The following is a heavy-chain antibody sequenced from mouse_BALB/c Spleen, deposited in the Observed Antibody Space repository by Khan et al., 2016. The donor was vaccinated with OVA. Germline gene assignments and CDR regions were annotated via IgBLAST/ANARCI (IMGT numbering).Heavy chain of an antibody. CDR2: INPSNGYT. D-gene: IGHD2-14*01. CDR1: GYSFTSYT. J-gene: IGHJ3*01. V-gene: IGHV1-4*01. CDR3: LRDGAFYRNDGWFAY. Sequence: QVQLQQPGAELARPGASVKMSCKASGYSFTSYTIHWIKLRLGQGLEWIGYINPSNGYTNYNQKFKDKVTLTAAKSSTTTEMQLTSRTSDDYAVYLCLRDGAFYRNDGWFAYWGQGTLVTVSA.